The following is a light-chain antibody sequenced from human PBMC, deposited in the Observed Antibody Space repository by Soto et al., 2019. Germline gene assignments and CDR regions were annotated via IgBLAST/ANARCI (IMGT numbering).Light chain of an antibody. CDR2: DVT. Sequence: QCVLTHPASVSESPGQSITIPCTGNSSNFGRYNYVSWYQQYPGRAPKLIIFDVTNRPSGVSPRFSGSKSGNTASLTISGLQAADEADYYCNSYTGTSARYAFGTGTKVTVL. V-gene: IGLV2-14*03. J-gene: IGLJ1*01. CDR1: SSNFGRYNY. CDR3: NSYTGTSARYA.